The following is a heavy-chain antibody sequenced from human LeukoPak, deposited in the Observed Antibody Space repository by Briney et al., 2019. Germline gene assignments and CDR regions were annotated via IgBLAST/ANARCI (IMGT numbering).Heavy chain of an antibody. D-gene: IGHD6-13*01. CDR1: GYLFINYY. J-gene: IGHJ4*02. CDR3: ARDYKSAVGFFDY. Sequence: GASVKVSCKASGYLFINYYMHWVRQAPGQGLEWMGLINPTGGPTTYAQNLQGRVVITRDTSSSTVYMELSGLTSEDTAVYYCARDYKSAVGFFDYWGQGSLVTVSS. V-gene: IGHV1-46*04. CDR2: INPTGGPT.